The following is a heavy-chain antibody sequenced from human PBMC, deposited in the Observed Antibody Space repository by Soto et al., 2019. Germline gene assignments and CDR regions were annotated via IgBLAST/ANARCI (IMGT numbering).Heavy chain of an antibody. D-gene: IGHD1-1*01. V-gene: IGHV4-39*01. CDR3: ASVGNKYGQFYYYYSYGMDV. CDR2: IYYSGST. Sequence: PSETLSLTCTVSGGSISSSGYYWVWIRQPPGKGLEWIGSIYYSGSTYYTPSLKSRVTISVDTSKNQFSLKLSSVTTADTAVYYCASVGNKYGQFYYYYSYGMDVWGKWNTVTVSS. J-gene: IGHJ6*04. CDR1: GGSISSSGYY.